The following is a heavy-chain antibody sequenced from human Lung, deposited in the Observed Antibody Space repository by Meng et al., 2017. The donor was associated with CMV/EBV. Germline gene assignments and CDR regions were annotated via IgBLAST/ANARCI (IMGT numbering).Heavy chain of an antibody. Sequence: GSXRLSCTVSGDSITSHYWTWIRQPPGKGLEWIGYVYYSGSTIYNPSLKSRLTISVDTSKNQFSLNLSSVTAADTAVYYCARDRSDGFDIWGQGTMVT. CDR1: GDSITSHY. CDR3: ARDRSDGFDI. V-gene: IGHV4-59*11. CDR2: VYYSGST. J-gene: IGHJ3*02.